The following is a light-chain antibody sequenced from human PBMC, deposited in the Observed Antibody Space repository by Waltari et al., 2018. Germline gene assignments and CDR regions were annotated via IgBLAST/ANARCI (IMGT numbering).Light chain of an antibody. V-gene: IGLV3-21*02. Sequence: SYVLTQPPSLSVAPGQTPRITCGVNNSGSYTFHWYQQKPGQAPLLVLFDNIDRPSGISERFSGSNAGNTATLTISRVEVGDEADYYCQVWDFGRDHLLFGGGTKLTVL. CDR3: QVWDFGRDHLL. CDR1: NSGSYT. J-gene: IGLJ2*01. CDR2: DNI.